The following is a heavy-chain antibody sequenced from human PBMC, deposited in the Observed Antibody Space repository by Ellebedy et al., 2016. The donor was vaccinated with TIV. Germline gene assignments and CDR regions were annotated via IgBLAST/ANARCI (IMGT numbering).Heavy chain of an antibody. J-gene: IGHJ5*02. CDR3: ARWFGELLYVRWFDP. CDR2: IYYTGST. CDR1: GGSISRSSSY. Sequence: SETLSLTCTVSGGSISRSSSYWGWIRQSPQKGLEWIGSIYYTGSTVYNPSLKSRVTISVDTSKSQFFLRLTSVTAADTAVYYCARWFGELLYVRWFDPWGQGTLVTVSS. D-gene: IGHD3-10*01. V-gene: IGHV4-39*01.